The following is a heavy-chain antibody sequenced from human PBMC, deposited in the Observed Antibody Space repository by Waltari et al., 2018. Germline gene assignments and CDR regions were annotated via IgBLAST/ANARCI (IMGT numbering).Heavy chain of an antibody. D-gene: IGHD5-12*01. CDR1: GGTFSSYA. CDR3: ARDPNIYSGYDYYYGMDV. CDR2: SFPIFGTA. Sequence: QVQLVQSGAEVKKPGSSVKVSCKASGGTFSSYAISWVRQAPGQGLEWMGRSFPIFGTANYAQKFQGRVTITADKSTSTAYMELSSLRSEDTAVYYCARDPNIYSGYDYYYGMDVWGQGTTVTVSS. J-gene: IGHJ6*02. V-gene: IGHV1-69*08.